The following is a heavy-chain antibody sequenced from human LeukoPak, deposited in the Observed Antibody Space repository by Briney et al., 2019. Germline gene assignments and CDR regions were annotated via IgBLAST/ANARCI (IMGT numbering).Heavy chain of an antibody. J-gene: IGHJ4*02. CDR3: AKEKDGYSYGQPFDY. CDR1: GFTFNNYA. CDR2: ISYDGSNK. V-gene: IGHV3-30*04. D-gene: IGHD5-18*01. Sequence: GGSLRLSCAASGFTFNNYAMHWVRQAPGKGLEWVAVISYDGSNKYYADSVKGRFTISRDNSKNTLYLQMNSLRAEDTAVYYCAKEKDGYSYGQPFDYWGQGTLVTVSS.